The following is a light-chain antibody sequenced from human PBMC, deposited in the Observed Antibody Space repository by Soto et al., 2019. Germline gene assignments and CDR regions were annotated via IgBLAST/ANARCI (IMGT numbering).Light chain of an antibody. V-gene: IGKV3-20*01. CDR3: QQYGSSPGIT. J-gene: IGKJ5*01. CDR2: GAS. CDR1: QSVSSSY. Sequence: EIVLTQSPGTLSLSPGERATLSCRASQSVSSSYLAWYQQKPGQAPRLLIYGASGRATGIPDRFSGSGSGTDVTLTISRLEPEDFAVYYCQQYGSSPGITFGQGTRLEIK.